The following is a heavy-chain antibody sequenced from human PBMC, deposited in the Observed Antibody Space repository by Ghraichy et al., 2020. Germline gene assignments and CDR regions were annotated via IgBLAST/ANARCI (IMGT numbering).Heavy chain of an antibody. D-gene: IGHD3-3*01. CDR2: INHSGST. CDR3: ARGHVLRFLELLLYDY. V-gene: IGHV4-34*01. Sequence: SQTLSLTCAVYDGSFSGYYWSWIRQPPGKGLEWIGEINHSGSTNYNPSLKSRVTISVDTSKNQFSLKLSSVTAADTAVYYCARGHVLRFLELLLYDYWGQGTLVTVSS. J-gene: IGHJ4*02. CDR1: DGSFSGYY.